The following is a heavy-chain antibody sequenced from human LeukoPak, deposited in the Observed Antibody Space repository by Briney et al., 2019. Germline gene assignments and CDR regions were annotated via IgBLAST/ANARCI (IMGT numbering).Heavy chain of an antibody. D-gene: IGHD3-3*01. CDR3: ARRDRPLRSPYYYGMDV. J-gene: IGHJ6*02. V-gene: IGHV5-51*01. CDR1: GYSFTSYW. Sequence: GESLKISCKGSGYSFTSYWIAWVRQMPGKGLEWMGIIYPGDSDTRYSPSFQGQVTISADKSISTAYLQWSSLKASDTAMYYCARRDRPLRSPYYYGMDVWGQGTTVTVSS. CDR2: IYPGDSDT.